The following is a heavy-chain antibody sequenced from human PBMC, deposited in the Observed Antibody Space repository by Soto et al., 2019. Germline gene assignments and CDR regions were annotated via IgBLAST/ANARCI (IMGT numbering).Heavy chain of an antibody. V-gene: IGHV4-30-2*01. Sequence: QLQLQESGSGLVKPSQTLSLTCAVSGGSISSGGYSWSWIRQPPGKGLEWIGYIYPSGSSYYNPSLKSRVTIAVDRSKNQFSLKLSSVTAADTAVYYCAAGGGLPRYYWGQGTLVTVSS. CDR2: IYPSGSS. CDR3: AAGGGLPRYY. J-gene: IGHJ4*02. CDR1: GGSISSGGYS. D-gene: IGHD5-12*01.